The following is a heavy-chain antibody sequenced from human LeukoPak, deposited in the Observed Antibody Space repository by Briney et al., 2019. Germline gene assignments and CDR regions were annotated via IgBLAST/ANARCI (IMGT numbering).Heavy chain of an antibody. J-gene: IGHJ4*02. CDR3: VRITYDSSDY. CDR1: GFSISSGYY. D-gene: IGHD3-22*01. V-gene: IGHV4-38-2*01. Sequence: SETLSLTCAVSGFSISSGYYWGWIRQPPGKGLEWIGNVFHSGTTYYNPSLKSRVTISVDTSKNQFSLKLTSVTAADTAVYYCVRITYDSSDYWGQGSLVTVSP. CDR2: VFHSGTT.